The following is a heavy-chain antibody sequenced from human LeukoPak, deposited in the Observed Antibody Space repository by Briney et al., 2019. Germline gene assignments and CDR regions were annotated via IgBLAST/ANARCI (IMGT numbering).Heavy chain of an antibody. CDR1: GGSISSYY. Sequence: SETLSLTCTVSGGSISSYYWSWIRQPAGKGLEWIGRIYTSGSTNYNPSLKSRVTISVDTSKNQFSLRLSSVTAADTAVYYCARYVYSYGYTPITHWGQGTLVTVSS. CDR3: ARYVYSYGYTPITH. D-gene: IGHD5-18*01. V-gene: IGHV4-4*07. J-gene: IGHJ4*02. CDR2: IYTSGST.